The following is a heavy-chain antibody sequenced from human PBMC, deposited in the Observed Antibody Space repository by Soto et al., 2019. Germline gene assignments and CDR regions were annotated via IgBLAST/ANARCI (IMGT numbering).Heavy chain of an antibody. V-gene: IGHV3-74*01. CDR3: XXXXXXXXV. Sequence: EVQLVESGGGLVQPGGSLRLSCAASGFTFSSYWMHWVRQAPGKGLVWVSRINSDGSSTYYADSVKGRFTISRDNAKXXXXXXXXXXXXXXXXXXXXXXXXXXXXVWGQGTTVTVSS. J-gene: IGHJ6*02. CDR1: GFTFSSYW. CDR2: INSDGSST.